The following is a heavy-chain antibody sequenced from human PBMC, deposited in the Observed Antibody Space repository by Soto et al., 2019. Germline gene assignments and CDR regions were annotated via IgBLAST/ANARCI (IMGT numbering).Heavy chain of an antibody. CDR1: GYSFTSYF. J-gene: IGHJ5*02. Sequence: GESLXISCKGFGYSFTSYFIGWVRQMPGKGLEWMGIIYPGDSDTRYSPSFQGQVTISADKSISTAYPQWSSLKASDTAMYYCATAPAGSAAKNNWFDPWGQGTLVTVSS. CDR3: ATAPAGSAAKNNWFDP. CDR2: IYPGDSDT. D-gene: IGHD6-13*01. V-gene: IGHV5-51*01.